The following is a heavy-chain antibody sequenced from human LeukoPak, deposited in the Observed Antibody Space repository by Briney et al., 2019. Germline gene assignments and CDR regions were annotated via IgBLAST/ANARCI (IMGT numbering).Heavy chain of an antibody. CDR1: GFTFSKNS. D-gene: IGHD1-1*01. CDR3: VKAYNWNVYSSGDF. Sequence: GGSLRLSCSASGFTFSKNSMYWVGQAPGKGLQYVSAITNNGGTTYYADSVKGSFTISRDNSKNTLFLQMSTLRAEDTAVYYCVKAYNWNVYSSGDFWGLGTLVTVSS. V-gene: IGHV3-64D*06. J-gene: IGHJ4*02. CDR2: ITNNGGTT.